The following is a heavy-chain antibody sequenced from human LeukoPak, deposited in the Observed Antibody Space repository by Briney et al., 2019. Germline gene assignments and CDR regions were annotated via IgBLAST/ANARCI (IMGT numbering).Heavy chain of an antibody. J-gene: IGHJ4*02. CDR2: ISSSSSYI. V-gene: IGHV3-21*04. CDR3: AKEILLWFGELLSPDDY. CDR1: GFTFSSYS. D-gene: IGHD3-10*01. Sequence: GGSLRFSCAASGFTFSSYSMNWVRQAPGKGLEWVSSISSSSSYIYYADSVKGRFTISRDNAENSVYLQMNSLRAEDTAVYYCAKEILLWFGELLSPDDYWGQGTLVTVSS.